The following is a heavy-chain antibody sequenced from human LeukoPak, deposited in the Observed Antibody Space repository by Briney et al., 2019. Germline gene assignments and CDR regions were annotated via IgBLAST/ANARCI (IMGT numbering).Heavy chain of an antibody. J-gene: IGHJ5*02. D-gene: IGHD2-15*01. CDR2: IYNIGST. Sequence: SETLSLTCAVSGGSITSGVYSWGWIRQPPGKGLEWIGYIYNIGSTYYNPSLKSRITMSVDTSKNQFSLKLSSVTAADTAVYYCARAPLDCTGGTCYSSGWFDPWGQGTLVTVSS. CDR3: ARAPLDCTGGTCYSSGWFDP. CDR1: GGSITSGVYS. V-gene: IGHV4-30-4*07.